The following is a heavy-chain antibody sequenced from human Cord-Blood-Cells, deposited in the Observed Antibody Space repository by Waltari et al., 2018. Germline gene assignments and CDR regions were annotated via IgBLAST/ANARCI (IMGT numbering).Heavy chain of an antibody. CDR3: ASNTRTQYYDILTGYAFDI. CDR1: GGSFSGYY. V-gene: IGHV4-34*01. D-gene: IGHD3-9*01. J-gene: IGHJ3*02. CDR2: INHSGST. Sequence: QVQLQQWGAGLLKPSETLSLTCAVYGGSFSGYYWSWIRQPPGKGLEWIGEINHSGSTNYHPSLKSRVTISVDTSKNQVSLKLSSVTAADTAVYYCASNTRTQYYDILTGYAFDIWGQGTMVTVSS.